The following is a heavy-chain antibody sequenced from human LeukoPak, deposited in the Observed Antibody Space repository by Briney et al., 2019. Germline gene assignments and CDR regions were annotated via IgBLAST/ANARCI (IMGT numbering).Heavy chain of an antibody. CDR3: AKSRTRSYYMDV. CDR2: IYSGGST. D-gene: IGHD2-2*01. CDR1: GFTVSSNY. J-gene: IGHJ6*03. V-gene: IGHV3-66*01. Sequence: GSLRLSCAASGFTVSSNYMSWVRQAPGKGLEWVSIIYSGGSTYYADSVKGRFTISRDNSKNTLYLQMNSLRAEDTAVYYCAKSRTRSYYMDVWGKGTTVTVSS.